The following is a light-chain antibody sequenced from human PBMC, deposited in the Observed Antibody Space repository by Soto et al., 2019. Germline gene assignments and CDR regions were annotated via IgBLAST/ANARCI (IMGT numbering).Light chain of an antibody. CDR2: GAS. CDR1: QSVSSN. V-gene: IGKV3-15*01. J-gene: IGKJ4*01. Sequence: EVVMTQSPAPLSVSPGERAPLSCRASQSVSSNLAWYQQKPGQAPSLLIYGASTRATGTPARFSGSGSGTEFTLTISSLESEDFAVYYCQQRANWPLTFGGGTKVDIK. CDR3: QQRANWPLT.